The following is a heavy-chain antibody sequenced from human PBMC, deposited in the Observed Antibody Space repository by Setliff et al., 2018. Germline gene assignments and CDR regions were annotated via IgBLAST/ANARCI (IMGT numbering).Heavy chain of an antibody. Sequence: TSETLSLTCAVSGYSISSGYYWGWIRQPPGKGLEWIGSIYHSGSTYYNPSLKSRVTMSVDTSKNQFSLKLSSVTAADTAVYYCARTNYYDSSTYFNWFDPWVQGTLVTVSS. CDR2: IYHSGST. D-gene: IGHD3-22*01. CDR3: ARTNYYDSSTYFNWFDP. J-gene: IGHJ5*02. CDR1: GYSISSGYY. V-gene: IGHV4-38-2*01.